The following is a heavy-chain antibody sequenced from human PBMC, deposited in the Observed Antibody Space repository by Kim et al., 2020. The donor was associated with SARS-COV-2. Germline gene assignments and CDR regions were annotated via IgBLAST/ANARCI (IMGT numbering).Heavy chain of an antibody. CDR3: ARDIRDGYTATNSYYYGMDV. D-gene: IGHD5-12*01. Sequence: GGSLRLSCAASGFTFSSYSMNWVRQSPGKGLEWVSYITSSSSTIFYAESVKGRFTISRDNAKNSLYLQMNSLRDEDTAVYDCARDIRDGYTATNSYYYGMDVWGQGTTVTVSS. J-gene: IGHJ6*02. CDR2: ITSSSSTI. V-gene: IGHV3-48*02. CDR1: GFTFSSYS.